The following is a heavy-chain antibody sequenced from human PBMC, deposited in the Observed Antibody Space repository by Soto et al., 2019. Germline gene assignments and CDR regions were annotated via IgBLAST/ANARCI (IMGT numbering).Heavy chain of an antibody. V-gene: IGHV1-46*01. CDR3: ARDRGRAVAGTWWFEP. J-gene: IGHJ5*02. D-gene: IGHD6-19*01. CDR1: GYTFTSYY. Sequence: ASVKVSCKASGYTFTSYYMHWVRQAPGQGLEWMGIINPSGGSTSYAQKFQGRVTMTRDTSTSTVYMELRRLRSEDTAVYYCARDRGRAVAGTWWFEPWGQGTLVTVAS. CDR2: INPSGGST.